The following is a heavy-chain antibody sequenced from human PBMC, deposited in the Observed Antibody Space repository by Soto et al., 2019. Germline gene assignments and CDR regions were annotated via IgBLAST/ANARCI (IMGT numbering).Heavy chain of an antibody. D-gene: IGHD3-9*01. CDR2: ISAYNGNT. CDR1: GYTFTSYG. J-gene: IGHJ3*02. Sequence: ASVKVSCKASGYTFTSYGISWVRQAPGQGLEWMGWISAYNGNTNDAQKLQGKVTMTTDTSTSTASMELRSLRSDDTTVYYFARSEVAYILTGYLPPNAFDIWGQGTMVTVSS. V-gene: IGHV1-18*01. CDR3: ARSEVAYILTGYLPPNAFDI.